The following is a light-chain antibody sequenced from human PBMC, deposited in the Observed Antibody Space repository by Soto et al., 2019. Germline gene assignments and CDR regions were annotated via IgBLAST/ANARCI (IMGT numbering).Light chain of an antibody. CDR1: QIIGSS. V-gene: IGKV1-5*01. CDR2: DAS. Sequence: DSQMTQSPSTLSASVGDRVTITCRASQIIGSSLAWYQQKPGKAPKLLIYDASTLRRGVPSRFSGSESGTEFTLTISSLQPDDSATYYCQHYYSYPYTFGQGNKLEIK. CDR3: QHYYSYPYT. J-gene: IGKJ2*01.